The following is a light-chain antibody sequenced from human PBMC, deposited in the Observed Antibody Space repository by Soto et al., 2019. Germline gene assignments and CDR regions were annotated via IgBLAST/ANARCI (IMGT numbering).Light chain of an antibody. CDR1: QSVSSD. Sequence: EIVMTQSPATLSVSPGERATLSCRASQSVSSDLAWYQQKPGQAPRLLIYGASTRATGFPARFSGSGSGTELTLTLSSLQSEDFALYYCQQYNNWPWTFGQGTKVEIK. J-gene: IGKJ1*01. CDR3: QQYNNWPWT. CDR2: GAS. V-gene: IGKV3-15*01.